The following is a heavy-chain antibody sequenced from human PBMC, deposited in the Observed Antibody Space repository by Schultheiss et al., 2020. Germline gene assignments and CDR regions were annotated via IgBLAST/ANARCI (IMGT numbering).Heavy chain of an antibody. CDR3: ARRRIAVAGGGNWFDP. J-gene: IGHJ5*02. V-gene: IGHV4-31*03. D-gene: IGHD6-19*01. CDR1: GGSISSGGYY. CDR2: IYYSGST. Sequence: LRLSCTVSGGSISSGGYYWSWIRQHPGKGLEWIGYIYYSGSTYYNPSLKSRVTISVDTSKNQFSLKLSSVTAADTAVYYCARRRIAVAGGGNWFDPWGQGTLVTVSS.